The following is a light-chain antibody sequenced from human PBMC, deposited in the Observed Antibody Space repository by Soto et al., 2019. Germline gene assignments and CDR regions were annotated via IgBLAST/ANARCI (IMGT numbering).Light chain of an antibody. J-gene: IGKJ2*01. V-gene: IGKV3-20*01. CDR2: TTS. Sequence: EIVLTQSPGTLSLSPGERATLSCRASQSISVTYLAWYQQKPGQAPRLLIYTTSIRATGIPDRFSGSGSGTDFTLTISRLEPEDFAVYYCQHYGSSPPYTFGQGTKLKIK. CDR3: QHYGSSPPYT. CDR1: QSISVTY.